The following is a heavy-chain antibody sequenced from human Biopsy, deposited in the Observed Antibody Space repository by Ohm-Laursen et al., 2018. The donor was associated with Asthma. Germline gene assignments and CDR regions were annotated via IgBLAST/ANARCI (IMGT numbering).Heavy chain of an antibody. J-gene: IGHJ6*02. Sequence: SETLSLTCAVYGGSLRGYVWTWIRQPPGKGLGWIGESTQGGGTTFNPSLKSRFTISIDSSKSQLSLKVRSVTAADTAVYYCARGPEWNGLDVWGQGTTVTVSS. V-gene: IGHV4-34*01. CDR3: ARGPEWNGLDV. D-gene: IGHD3-3*01. CDR2: STQGGGT. CDR1: GGSLRGYV.